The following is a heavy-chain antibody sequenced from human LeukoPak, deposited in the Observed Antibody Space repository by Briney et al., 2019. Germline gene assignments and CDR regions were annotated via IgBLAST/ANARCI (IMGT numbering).Heavy chain of an antibody. CDR1: GFAFSRSG. CDR3: AKAQGYSNHLFDY. Sequence: GGSLRLSCAASGFAFSRSGMHWVRQAPGKGLEWVAVVWYDGSNKHYADSVKGRFTISRDNSNNTLYLQMNSLRAEDTAVYYCAKAQGYSNHLFDYWGQGTLVTVSS. CDR2: VWYDGSNK. D-gene: IGHD4-11*01. V-gene: IGHV3-33*06. J-gene: IGHJ4*02.